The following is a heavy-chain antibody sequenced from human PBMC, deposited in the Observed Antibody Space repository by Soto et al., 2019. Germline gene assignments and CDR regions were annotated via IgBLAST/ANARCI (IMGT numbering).Heavy chain of an antibody. CDR1: GFTFSYYA. CDR2: ISSNGGST. Sequence: EVQLVESGGGLVQPGGSLRLSCAASGFTFSYYAMHWVRQAPGKGLEYVSAISSNGGSTYYANSVKGRFTISRDNSKNTLYLQMGSLRAEDMAVYYCAREGYCSSTGCYSFDYWGQGTLVTVSS. D-gene: IGHD2-2*01. J-gene: IGHJ4*02. V-gene: IGHV3-64*01. CDR3: AREGYCSSTGCYSFDY.